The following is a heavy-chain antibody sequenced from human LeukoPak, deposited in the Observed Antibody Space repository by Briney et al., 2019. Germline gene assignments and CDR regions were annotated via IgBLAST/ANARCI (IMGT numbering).Heavy chain of an antibody. CDR3: ASWGEGALDN. J-gene: IGHJ4*02. V-gene: IGHV3-48*03. Sequence: GGSLRLSCAASGFSFSSYEMNWVRQAPGKGLEWISYISTSTTTIYYANSVKGRFTTSRDNAKKSLYLQMNSLRVEDTGVYYCASWGEGALDNWGQGTLVTVSS. CDR1: GFSFSSYE. CDR2: ISTSTTTI. D-gene: IGHD1-26*01.